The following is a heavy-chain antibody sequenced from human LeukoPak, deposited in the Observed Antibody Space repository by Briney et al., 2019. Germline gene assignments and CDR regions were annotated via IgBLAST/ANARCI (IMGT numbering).Heavy chain of an antibody. V-gene: IGHV3-7*01. CDR2: MRYDGSGK. J-gene: IGHJ3*02. D-gene: IGHD3-22*01. Sequence: PGGSLRLSCAASGFTFSSYWMAWVRQAPGKGLEWVANMRYDGSGKYYVDSVKGRFTISRDNAKNSLYLQMNSLRAEDTAVYYCARGRYYYDSSGYPDAFDIWGQGTMVTVSS. CDR3: ARGRYYYDSSGYPDAFDI. CDR1: GFTFSSYW.